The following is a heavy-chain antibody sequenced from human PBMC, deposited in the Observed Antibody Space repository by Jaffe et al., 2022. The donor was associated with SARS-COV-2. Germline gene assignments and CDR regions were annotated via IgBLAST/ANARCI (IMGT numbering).Heavy chain of an antibody. J-gene: IGHJ6*02. CDR3: AKRGHDSRYTMDV. D-gene: IGHD5-18*01. CDR1: GYTFNTYW. Sequence: EVQLVQSGTEVKKPGESLRISCETSGYTFNTYWINWVRQRPGKGLEWMGRIYPGDSDSTYSPSFQGRVTFSVDKSVTTAYLQWSSLEPSDTAMYFCAKRGHDSRYTMDVWGQGTTVTVSS. CDR2: IYPGDSDS. V-gene: IGHV5-10-1*03.